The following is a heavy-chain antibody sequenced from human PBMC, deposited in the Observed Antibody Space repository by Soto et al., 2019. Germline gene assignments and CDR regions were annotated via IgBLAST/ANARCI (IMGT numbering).Heavy chain of an antibody. CDR3: ARDVGSSGWYDY. J-gene: IGHJ4*02. CDR1: GFTFSSYA. V-gene: IGHV3-30-3*01. D-gene: IGHD6-19*01. CDR2: ISYDGSNK. Sequence: QVQLVESGGGVVQPGRSLRLPCAASGFTFSSYAMHWVRQAPGKGLEWVAVISYDGSNKYYADSVKGRFTISRDNSKNTLYLQMNSLRAEDTAVYYCARDVGSSGWYDYWGQGTLVTVSS.